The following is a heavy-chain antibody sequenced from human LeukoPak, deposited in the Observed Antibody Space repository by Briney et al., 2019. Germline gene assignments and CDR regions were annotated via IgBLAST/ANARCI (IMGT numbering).Heavy chain of an antibody. CDR2: IYYSGST. D-gene: IGHD5-18*01. CDR3: ARIPGYSYGYDAFDI. CDR1: GGSISSYY. J-gene: IGHJ3*02. V-gene: IGHV4-59*01. Sequence: SETLSLTCTVSGGSISSYYWSWIRQPPGKGLEWIGYIYYSGSTNYNPSLKSRVTISVDTSKNQFSLKLSSVTAADTAVYYCARIPGYSYGYDAFDIWAQGTMVTVSS.